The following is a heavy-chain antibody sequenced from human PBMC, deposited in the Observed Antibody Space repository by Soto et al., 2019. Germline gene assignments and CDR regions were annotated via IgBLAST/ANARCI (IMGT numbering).Heavy chain of an antibody. CDR1: GCNFRSNW. Sequence: PWGVQRLPYVGCGCNFRSNWMTWVRQATGKGLEWVGNIRQDGSEKNYVDSVKGRFTISRDNAKNSLYLQMNSLRAEDTAVYYCAREIVVARGASYFDYWGPGTLVTVSS. D-gene: IGHD2-2*01. J-gene: IGHJ4*02. CDR2: IRQDGSEK. CDR3: AREIVVARGASYFDY. V-gene: IGHV3-7*01.